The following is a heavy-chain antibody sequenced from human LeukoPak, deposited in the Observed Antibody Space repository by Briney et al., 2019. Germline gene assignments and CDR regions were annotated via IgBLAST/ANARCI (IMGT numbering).Heavy chain of an antibody. J-gene: IGHJ4*02. Sequence: SETLSLTCTVSGGSISSYYWSWIRQPPGKGLEWIGYIYYRGSTNYNPSLKSRVTISVDTSKNQFSLRLSSVTAADTAVYYCAGRTYYGSGPDYWGQGTLVTVSS. D-gene: IGHD3-10*01. V-gene: IGHV4-59*01. CDR1: GGSISSYY. CDR2: IYYRGST. CDR3: AGRTYYGSGPDY.